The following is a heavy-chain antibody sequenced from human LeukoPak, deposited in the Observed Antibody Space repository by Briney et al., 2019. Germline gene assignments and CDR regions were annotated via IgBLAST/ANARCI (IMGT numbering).Heavy chain of an antibody. V-gene: IGHV1-46*01. CDR3: ARGGDYYYDSSGYYAY. D-gene: IGHD3-22*01. Sequence: ASVTVSFTASGYTFTSYYMHWVRPAPGQGLEWMGIINPSGGSTSYAQKFQGRVTMTRDTSTSTVYMELSSLRSEDTAVYYCARGGDYYYDSSGYYAYWGQGTLVTVSS. J-gene: IGHJ4*02. CDR1: GYTFTSYY. CDR2: INPSGGST.